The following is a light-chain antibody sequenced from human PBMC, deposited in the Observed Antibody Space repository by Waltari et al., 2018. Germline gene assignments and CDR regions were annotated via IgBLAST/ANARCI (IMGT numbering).Light chain of an antibody. Sequence: QSALTQPPSVSGAPGQWVSISCTGSSSNIGAGYDVHWYQQLPGAAPKLLIQGNRNRPSGVPDRFSGSKSGTSASLAIAGLQAEDEADYYCQSYDSTLRVSVFGGGSRLTVL. CDR1: SSNIGAGYD. CDR3: QSYDSTLRVSV. CDR2: GNR. J-gene: IGLJ2*01. V-gene: IGLV1-40*01.